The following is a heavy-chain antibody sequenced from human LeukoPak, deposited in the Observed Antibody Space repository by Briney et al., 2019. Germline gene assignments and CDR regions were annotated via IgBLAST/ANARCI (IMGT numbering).Heavy chain of an antibody. CDR3: ASPGYSSSLRAFDI. CDR2: ISGYSGET. D-gene: IGHD6-13*01. CDR1: GYTFKSYG. V-gene: IGHV1-18*01. J-gene: IGHJ3*02. Sequence: ASVKVSCKASGYTFKSYGISWVRQAPGQGLEWMGWISGYSGETNNAQRLQGRVTMTTDTSTSTAYMELSSLRSEHTAVYYCASPGYSSSLRAFDIWGQGTMVTVSS.